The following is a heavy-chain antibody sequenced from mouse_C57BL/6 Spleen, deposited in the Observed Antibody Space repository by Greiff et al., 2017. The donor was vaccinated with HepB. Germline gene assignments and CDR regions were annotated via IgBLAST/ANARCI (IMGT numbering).Heavy chain of an antibody. V-gene: IGHV1-22*01. CDR1: GYTFTDYN. CDR2: INPNNGGT. Sequence: EVQLQQSGPELVKPGASVKMSCKASGYTFTDYNMHWVKQSHGKSLEWIGYINPNNGGTIYNQKFKGKATLTVNKSSSTAYMELRSLTSEDSAVYYCASPYYYGSSYYWYFDVWGTGTTVTVSS. J-gene: IGHJ1*03. D-gene: IGHD1-1*01. CDR3: ASPYYYGSSYYWYFDV.